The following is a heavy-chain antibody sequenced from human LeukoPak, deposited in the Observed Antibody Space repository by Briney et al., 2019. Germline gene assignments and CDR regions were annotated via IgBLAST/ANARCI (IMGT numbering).Heavy chain of an antibody. CDR3: ARGPGYFDY. CDR2: IYTSGST. V-gene: IGHV4-61*02. CDR1: GGSISSGSYY. J-gene: IGHJ4*02. Sequence: PSETLSLTCTVSGGSISSGSYYWSWIRQPAGKGLEWIGRIYTSGSTNYNPSLKSRVTISVDTSKNQFSLKLSSVTAADTAVYYCARGPGYFDYWGQGTLVTVSS. D-gene: IGHD3-10*01.